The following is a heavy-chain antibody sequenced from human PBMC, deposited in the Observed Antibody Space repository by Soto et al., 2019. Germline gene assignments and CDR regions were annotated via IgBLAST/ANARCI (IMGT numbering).Heavy chain of an antibody. J-gene: IGHJ4*01. CDR2: ITGSGRDT. D-gene: IGHD2-8*01. Sequence: GGSLRLSCAACGFTFRNNVLSWVRQAPGKGLDWVSGITGSGRDTYYADSVKGRFTISRDNSKNMVFLQMNSLRAEDTALYYFAKNGLDNSTSAMESWAPGTLVTVSS. CDR3: AKNGLDNSTSAMES. V-gene: IGHV3-23*01. CDR1: GFTFRNNV.